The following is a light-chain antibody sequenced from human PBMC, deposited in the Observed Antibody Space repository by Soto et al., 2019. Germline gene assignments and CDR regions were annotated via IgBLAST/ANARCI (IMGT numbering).Light chain of an antibody. J-gene: IGKJ1*01. CDR3: QQYGSPPWT. CDR2: GAS. Sequence: EIVLTQSPGTLSLSPGERATLSCRASQRVSNSWLAWYQHKPGQAPRLLIYGASGRAAGIPDRFSGGGSGTDFTLTITRLEPEDSAVFYCQQYGSPPWTFGQGTKVDIK. CDR1: QRVSNSW. V-gene: IGKV3-20*01.